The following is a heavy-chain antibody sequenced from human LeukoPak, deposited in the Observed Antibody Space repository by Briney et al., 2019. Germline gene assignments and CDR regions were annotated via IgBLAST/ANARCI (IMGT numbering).Heavy chain of an antibody. CDR3: AGGAFRNWFDP. CDR1: GGSISSHY. CDR2: IYYSGST. V-gene: IGHV4-59*11. Sequence: SETLSLTCTVSGGSISSHYWSWIRQPPGKGLEWLGYIYYSGSTNYNPSLKSRVTISVDTSKNQFSLKLSSVTAADTAVYYCAGGAFRNWFDPWGQGTLVTVSS. J-gene: IGHJ5*02. D-gene: IGHD3-16*01.